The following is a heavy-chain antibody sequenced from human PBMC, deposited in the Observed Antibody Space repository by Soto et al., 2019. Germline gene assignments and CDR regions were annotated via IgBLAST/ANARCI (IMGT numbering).Heavy chain of an antibody. CDR2: IGTGGDI. CDR1: GFTFSNYD. D-gene: IGHD2-15*01. J-gene: IGHJ3*02. V-gene: IGHV3-13*01. Sequence: GGSLRLSCAASGFTFSNYDMHWVRQPIGKGLEWVSAIGTGGDIYYPGSVKGRFTISRDNAKNSLYLQMNSLRAEDTAIYYCAREGRTPGWDVFDIWGQGTMVTVSS. CDR3: AREGRTPGWDVFDI.